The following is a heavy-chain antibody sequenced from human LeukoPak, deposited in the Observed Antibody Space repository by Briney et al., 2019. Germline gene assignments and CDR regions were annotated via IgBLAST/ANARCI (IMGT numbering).Heavy chain of an antibody. Sequence: ASVKVSCKASGYTFTGYYMHWVRQAPGQGPEWMGWINPNSGGTNYAQKFQGRVTMTRDTSISTAYMELSRLRSDDTAVYYCARGGVVVVAAIDYWGQGTLVTVSS. CDR1: GYTFTGYY. J-gene: IGHJ4*02. D-gene: IGHD2-15*01. V-gene: IGHV1-2*02. CDR3: ARGGVVVVAAIDY. CDR2: INPNSGGT.